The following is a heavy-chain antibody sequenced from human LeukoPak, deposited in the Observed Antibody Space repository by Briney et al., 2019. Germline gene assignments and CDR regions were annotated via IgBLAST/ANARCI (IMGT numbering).Heavy chain of an antibody. Sequence: SVKVSCKAYGGTFSSYAISWVRQAPGQGLEWMGGIIPIFGTANYAQKFQGRVTITADESTSTAYMELSSLRSEDTAVYYCARDALKDGYNYVGYWGQGTLVTVSS. D-gene: IGHD5-24*01. J-gene: IGHJ4*02. CDR3: ARDALKDGYNYVGY. V-gene: IGHV1-69*13. CDR1: GGTFSSYA. CDR2: IIPIFGTA.